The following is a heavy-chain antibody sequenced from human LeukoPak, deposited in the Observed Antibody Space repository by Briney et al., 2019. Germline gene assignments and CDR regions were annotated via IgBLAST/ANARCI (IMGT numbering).Heavy chain of an antibody. Sequence: GGSLRLSCAASGFTFSIYAMSWVRQAPGKGLEWVSGISGGGGNTYYADSVKGRFTISRDNSKKTVHLQMSSLRAEDTAVYYCAKGGRDTGGNWFDPWGQGTLVTVSS. D-gene: IGHD2-8*02. CDR3: AKGGRDTGGNWFDP. V-gene: IGHV3-23*01. CDR2: ISGGGGNT. J-gene: IGHJ5*02. CDR1: GFTFSIYA.